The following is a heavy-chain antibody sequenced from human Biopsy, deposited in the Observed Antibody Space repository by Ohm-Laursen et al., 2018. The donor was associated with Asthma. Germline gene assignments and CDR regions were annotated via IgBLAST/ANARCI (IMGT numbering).Heavy chain of an antibody. CDR1: GFTLTTYA. CDR2: ISNDGSTK. D-gene: IGHD3-10*01. Sequence: SLRLSCSASGFTLTTYAIHWVRQAPGKGLEWVAVISNDGSTKYSADSVKGRFIVSRDISKNILSLQMNSLRPEDTAVYYCARDVVWFREVGGMDVWGQGTTVTVSS. J-gene: IGHJ6*02. CDR3: ARDVVWFREVGGMDV. V-gene: IGHV3-30*03.